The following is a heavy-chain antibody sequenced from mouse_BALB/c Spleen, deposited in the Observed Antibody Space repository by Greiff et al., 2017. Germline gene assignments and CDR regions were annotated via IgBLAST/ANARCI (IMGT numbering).Heavy chain of an antibody. J-gene: IGHJ1*01. V-gene: IGHV5-9-3*01. CDR3: ARRGFSFDV. Sequence: EVKLVESGGGLVKPGGSLKLSCAASGFTFSSYAMSWVRQTPEKRLEWVATISSGGSYTYYPDSVKGRFTISRDNAKNTLYLQMSSLRSEDTAMYYCARRGFSFDVWGAGTTVTVSS. CDR1: GFTFSSYA. CDR2: ISSGGSYT.